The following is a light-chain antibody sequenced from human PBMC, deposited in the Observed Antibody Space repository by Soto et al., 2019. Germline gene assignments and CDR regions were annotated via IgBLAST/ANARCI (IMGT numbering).Light chain of an antibody. V-gene: IGKV3-20*01. Sequence: EIVLTQSPGTLSLSPGERATLSCRASQSVSSSYLAWYQQKPGQAPRLRIYGAYSRATGIPDRFSGSGSRTDVTLTISRLETEDFAVYYCQQYGSSPPLPFGQGTRLEIK. J-gene: IGKJ5*01. CDR3: QQYGSSPPLP. CDR1: QSVSSSY. CDR2: GAY.